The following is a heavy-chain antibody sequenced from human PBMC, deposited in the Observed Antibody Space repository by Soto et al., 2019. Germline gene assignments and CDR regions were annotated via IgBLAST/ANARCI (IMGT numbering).Heavy chain of an antibody. J-gene: IGHJ5*02. V-gene: IGHV2-5*02. CDR1: GFSLSTSGVS. CDR3: SRSAPTGSWFSPYNLFDP. CDR2: IYWDDDK. Sequence: QITLKESGPTLVKPTQTLTLTCTFSGFSLSTSGVSVGWIRQPPGKALEWLALIYWDDDKRYSPSLKSRLTITKDSSKNKVGRTMTNRDPVDTATYYCSRSAPTGSWFSPYNLFDPWGQGTLVTVSS. D-gene: IGHD6-13*01.